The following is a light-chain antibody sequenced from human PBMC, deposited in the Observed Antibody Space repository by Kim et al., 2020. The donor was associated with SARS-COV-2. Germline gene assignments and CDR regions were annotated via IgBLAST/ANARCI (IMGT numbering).Light chain of an antibody. J-gene: IGKJ2*01. CDR2: AAS. CDR1: QVIHTY. Sequence: SASVGARVTITCRASQVIHTYLAWFQQKPVQAPKSLIYAASNLHSGVPSRFSGSGSGTDFTLTISGLQPEDFAIYYCQQYNRYPYTFGQGTKLEI. CDR3: QQYNRYPYT. V-gene: IGKV1-16*01.